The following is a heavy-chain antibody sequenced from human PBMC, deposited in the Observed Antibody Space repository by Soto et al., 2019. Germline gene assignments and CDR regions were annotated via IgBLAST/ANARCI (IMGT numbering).Heavy chain of an antibody. CDR3: TARITIFGVASGPDY. J-gene: IGHJ4*02. Sequence: GGSLRLSCAASGFTFSGSAMHWVRQASGKGLEWVGRIRSKANSYATAYAASVKGRFTISRDDSKNTAYLQMNSLKTEDTAVYYCTARITIFGVASGPDYWGQGTLVTVSS. V-gene: IGHV3-73*01. D-gene: IGHD3-3*01. CDR1: GFTFSGSA. CDR2: IRSKANSYAT.